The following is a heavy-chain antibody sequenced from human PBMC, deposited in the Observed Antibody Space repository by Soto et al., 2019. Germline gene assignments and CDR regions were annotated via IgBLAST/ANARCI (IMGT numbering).Heavy chain of an antibody. CDR2: IYHSGST. CDR1: SGSISSSNW. V-gene: IGHV4-4*02. D-gene: IGHD3-16*01. J-gene: IGHJ6*03. CDR3: ATAAAGEWRHGYYYYYYMDV. Sequence: QVQLQESGPGLVKPSGTLSLTCAVSSGSISSSNWWSWVRQPPGKWLEWIGEIYHSGSTNYNPSLKRRITLSVDKSKNQFSLKLSSVTAADTTVYYCATAAAGEWRHGYYYYYYMDVRGKGTTVTVS.